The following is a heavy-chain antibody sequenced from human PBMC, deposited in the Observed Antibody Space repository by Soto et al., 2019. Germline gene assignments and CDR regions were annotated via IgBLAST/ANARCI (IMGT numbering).Heavy chain of an antibody. Sequence: KNLKASVKVSCKASGYTFTSYYMHWVRQAPGQGLEWMGRINPSGGSTTYAQKFQGRVTITRDTSTSTVYMELSSLRSEDTAVYYCARALYGDSALDYWGQGTLVTVSS. CDR3: ARALYGDSALDY. CDR2: INPSGGST. CDR1: GYTFTSYY. J-gene: IGHJ4*02. D-gene: IGHD4-17*01. V-gene: IGHV1-46*03.